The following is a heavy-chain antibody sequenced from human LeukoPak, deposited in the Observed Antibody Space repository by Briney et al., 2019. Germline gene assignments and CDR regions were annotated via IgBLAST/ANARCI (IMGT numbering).Heavy chain of an antibody. Sequence: PGRSLRLSCAASGFTFDDYAMHWVRQAPGKGLEWVSGISWNSGSIGYADSVKGRFTISRDNAKNSLYPQMNSLRAEDTALYYCAKTDSSSWYKYAFDIWGQGTMVTVSS. J-gene: IGHJ3*02. D-gene: IGHD6-13*01. CDR2: ISWNSGSI. CDR1: GFTFDDYA. V-gene: IGHV3-9*01. CDR3: AKTDSSSWYKYAFDI.